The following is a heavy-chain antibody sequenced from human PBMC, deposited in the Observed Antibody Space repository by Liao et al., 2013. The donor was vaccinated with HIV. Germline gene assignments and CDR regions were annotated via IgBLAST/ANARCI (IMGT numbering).Heavy chain of an antibody. CDR3: AREGSSGYPDL. J-gene: IGHJ2*01. D-gene: IGHD3-22*01. V-gene: IGHV4-34*01. CDR2: INHSGST. Sequence: QVQLQQWGAGLLKPSETLSLTCAVFGESFSGYYWSWIRQPPEKGLEWIGEINHSGSTNYNPSLKSRVTISVDTSKNQFSLKLSSVTAADTAVYYCAREGSSGYPDLWGRGTLVTVSS. CDR1: GESFSGYY.